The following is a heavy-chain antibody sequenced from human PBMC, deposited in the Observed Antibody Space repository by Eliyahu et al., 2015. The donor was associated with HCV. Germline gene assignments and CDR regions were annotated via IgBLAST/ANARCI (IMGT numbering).Heavy chain of an antibody. CDR2: ISGSGGST. J-gene: IGHJ4*02. CDR1: GFPFSXXA. D-gene: IGHD3-10*01. Sequence: DVQLVESGGGLEQPGGSLRLSCAASGFPFSXXAVSWVRQAPGKGLGWVSVISGSGGSTYYADSVKGRFTISRDNSKNTLYLQMNSLRAEDTAVYYCAKEDANYYGSGTTGYFDYWGQGTLVTVSS. CDR3: AKEDANYYGSGTTGYFDY. V-gene: IGHV3-23*04.